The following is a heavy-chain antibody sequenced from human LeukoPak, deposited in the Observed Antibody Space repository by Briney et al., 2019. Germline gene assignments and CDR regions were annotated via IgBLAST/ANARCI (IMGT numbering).Heavy chain of an antibody. CDR3: AKDGPAAAGIGSALTYYYYGMDV. CDR1: GFTFDDYA. J-gene: IGHJ6*02. CDR2: ISWNSGSR. D-gene: IGHD6-13*01. V-gene: IGHV3-9*01. Sequence: GRSLRLSCAASGFTFDDYAMPWVRQAPGKGLEWVSGISWNSGSRAYADSVKGRFTISRDNAKNSLYLQMNSLRAEDTTLYYCAKDGPAAAGIGSALTYYYYGMDVWGQGTTVTVS.